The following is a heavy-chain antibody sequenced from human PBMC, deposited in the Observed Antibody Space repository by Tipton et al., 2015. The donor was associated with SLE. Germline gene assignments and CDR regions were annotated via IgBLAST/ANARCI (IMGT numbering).Heavy chain of an antibody. J-gene: IGHJ5*02. CDR3: ARRFSNSWYDWFDP. Sequence: SLRLSCAASGFTFSSYSMNWVRQAPGKGLEWVSFIQNDGRTYYADSVKGRFTISRDNSKNTLYLQMNSLTAEDTAIYYCARRFSNSWYDWFDPWGQGTLVTVSS. CDR1: GFTFSSYS. V-gene: IGHV3-53*01. CDR2: IQNDGRT. D-gene: IGHD2-2*01.